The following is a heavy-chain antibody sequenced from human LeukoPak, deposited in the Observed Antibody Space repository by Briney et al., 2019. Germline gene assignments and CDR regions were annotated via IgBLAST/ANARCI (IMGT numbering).Heavy chain of an antibody. D-gene: IGHD5-12*01. CDR1: GYTFTSYG. J-gene: IGHJ4*02. CDR3: ASLVSCYDPFDY. CDR2: ISAYNGNT. V-gene: IGHV1-18*04. Sequence: GASVTVSCKASGYTFTSYGISWVRQAPGQGLEWMGWISAYNGNTNYAQKLQGRVTMTTDTSTSTAYMEVRSLRSDDTAVYYCASLVSCYDPFDYWGQGTLVTVSS.